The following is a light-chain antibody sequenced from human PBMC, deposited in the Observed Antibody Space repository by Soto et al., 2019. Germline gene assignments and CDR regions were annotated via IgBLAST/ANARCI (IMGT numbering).Light chain of an antibody. CDR2: EVS. V-gene: IGLV2-14*01. CDR3: SSYTSITTLVV. Sequence: QSALTQPASVSGSPGQSITISCTGSNSDIGGYNYVSWHQHHPGKAPKLMIYEVSNRPSGVSDRFSGSKSGNTASLTISGLQAEDEDDYYCSSYTSITTLVVFCGGTKLTVL. J-gene: IGLJ2*01. CDR1: NSDIGGYNY.